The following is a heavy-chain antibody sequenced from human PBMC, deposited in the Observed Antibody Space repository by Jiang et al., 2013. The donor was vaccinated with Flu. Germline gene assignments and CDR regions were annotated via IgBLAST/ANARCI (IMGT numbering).Heavy chain of an antibody. Sequence: SGGTFSSYAISWVRQAPGQGLEWMGGIIPIFGTANYAQKFQGRVTITADESTSTAYMELSSLRSEDTAVYYCARASTGTRSCDYWGQGTLVTVSS. D-gene: IGHD1-1*01. V-gene: IGHV1-69*01. CDR1: GGTFSSYA. CDR2: IIPIFGTA. J-gene: IGHJ4*02. CDR3: ARASTGTRSCDY.